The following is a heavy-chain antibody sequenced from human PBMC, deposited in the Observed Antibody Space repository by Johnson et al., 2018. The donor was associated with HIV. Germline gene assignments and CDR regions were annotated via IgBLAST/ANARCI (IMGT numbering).Heavy chain of an antibody. D-gene: IGHD5-12*01. Sequence: EVQLVESGGGVVHLGGSLRLSCAASGFTFSDHYMDWVRQAPGKGLEWVGRCRNKANSHIADYAASVKGRFTISRDDSKNTLYLQMNSLKTEDTAVYYCTTGWYSGYDLPNAFDIWGQGTMVTVSS. CDR1: GFTFSDHY. V-gene: IGHV3-72*01. CDR2: CRNKANSHIA. CDR3: TTGWYSGYDLPNAFDI. J-gene: IGHJ3*02.